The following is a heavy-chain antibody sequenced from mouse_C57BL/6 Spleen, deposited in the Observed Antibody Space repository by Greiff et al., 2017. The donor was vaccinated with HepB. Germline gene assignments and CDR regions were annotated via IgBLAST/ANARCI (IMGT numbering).Heavy chain of an antibody. CDR1: GFTFSSYG. D-gene: IGHD1-1*01. V-gene: IGHV5-6*01. Sequence: EVKLMESGGDLVKPGGSLKLSCAASGFTFSSYGMSWVRQTPDKRLEWVATISSGGSYTYYPDSVKGRFTISRDNAKNTLYLQMSSLKSEDTAMYYCASPTVVAPYYAMDYWGQGTSVTFSS. CDR2: ISSGGSYT. CDR3: ASPTVVAPYYAMDY. J-gene: IGHJ4*01.